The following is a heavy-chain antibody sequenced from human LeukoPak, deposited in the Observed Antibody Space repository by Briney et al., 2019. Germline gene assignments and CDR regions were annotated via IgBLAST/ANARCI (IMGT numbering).Heavy chain of an antibody. D-gene: IGHD5-12*01. J-gene: IGHJ4*02. Sequence: TLSLTCAVYGDSIRSGGYWWSWIRQHPGKGPEWIGYISYGGNTYYNPSLKSRVAISADTPKNQFSLKLSSTTAADTAVYYCARAPVATPSEFDYWGQGTLVTVSS. CDR1: GDSIRSGGYW. CDR3: ARAPVATPSEFDY. CDR2: ISYGGNT. V-gene: IGHV4-31*11.